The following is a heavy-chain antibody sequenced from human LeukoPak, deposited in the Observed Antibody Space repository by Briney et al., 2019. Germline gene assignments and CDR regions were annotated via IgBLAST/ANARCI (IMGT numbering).Heavy chain of an antibody. CDR3: AREDESSGYFDY. Sequence: GRSLRLSCAASGFTFSSYAMHWVRQAPGKGLEWVAVISYDGSNKYYADSVKGRFTISRDNSKNTLYLQMNSLRAEDTAVYFCAREDESSGYFDYWGQGTLVTVSS. V-gene: IGHV3-30-3*01. J-gene: IGHJ4*02. CDR2: ISYDGSNK. D-gene: IGHD3-22*01. CDR1: GFTFSSYA.